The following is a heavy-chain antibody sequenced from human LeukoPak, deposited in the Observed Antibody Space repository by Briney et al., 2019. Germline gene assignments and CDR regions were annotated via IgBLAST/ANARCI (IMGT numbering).Heavy chain of an antibody. D-gene: IGHD2-2*01. CDR2: ITSDGSST. Sequence: GGSLRLSCAASGFTFSSYWMHWVRQAPGKWLVWVSRITSDGSSTSYADSVKGRFTISRDNAKNTPYLQMNSLRAEDTAVHYWRRGYPSIMRGNSTSFSMDFDYLGQGTLVTVSS. V-gene: IGHV3-74*01. CDR1: GFTFSSYW. CDR3: RRGYPSIMRGNSTSFSMDFDY. J-gene: IGHJ4*02.